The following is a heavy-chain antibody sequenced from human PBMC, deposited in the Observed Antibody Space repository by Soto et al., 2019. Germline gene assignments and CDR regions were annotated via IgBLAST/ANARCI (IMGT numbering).Heavy chain of an antibody. CDR3: ARELVLVTGTTSNYYYGMDV. D-gene: IGHD1-7*01. Sequence: GGSLRLSCAASGFTFSSYAMHWVRQAPGKGLEWVAVISYDGSNKYYADSVKGRFTISRDNSKNTLYLQMNSLRAEDTAVYYCARELVLVTGTTSNYYYGMDVWGQGTTVTAP. J-gene: IGHJ6*02. CDR1: GFTFSSYA. CDR2: ISYDGSNK. V-gene: IGHV3-30-3*01.